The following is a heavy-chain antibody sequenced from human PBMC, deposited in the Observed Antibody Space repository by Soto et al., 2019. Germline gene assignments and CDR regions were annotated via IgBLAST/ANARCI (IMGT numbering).Heavy chain of an antibody. CDR2: IWYDGSNK. CDR3: RRARGLARA. CDR1: GFNFGNYG. D-gene: IGHD6-19*01. J-gene: IGHJ5*02. V-gene: IGHV3-33*01. Sequence: PGGSLRLPCGASGFNFGNYGMHWVRKAPGKGLEWVAVIWYDGSNKYYADSVKGRFTISRDNSKNTLFLQMNSLRAEDTAVYYCRRARGLARAWGKGTLVPVSP.